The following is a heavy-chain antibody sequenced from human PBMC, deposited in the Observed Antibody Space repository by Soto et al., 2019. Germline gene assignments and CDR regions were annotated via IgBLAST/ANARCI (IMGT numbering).Heavy chain of an antibody. CDR3: ARSGRSWYYFDY. Sequence: GESLKISCKASGYTFTGYYMHWVRQAPGQGLEWMGWINPNSGGTNYAQKFQGRVTMTRDTSISTAYMELSRLRSDDTAVYYCARSGRSWYYFDYWGQGTLVTVSS. D-gene: IGHD6-13*01. V-gene: IGHV1-2*02. CDR2: INPNSGGT. CDR1: GYTFTGYY. J-gene: IGHJ4*02.